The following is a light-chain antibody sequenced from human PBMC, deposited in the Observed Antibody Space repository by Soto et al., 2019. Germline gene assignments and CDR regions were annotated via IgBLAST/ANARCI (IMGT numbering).Light chain of an antibody. CDR2: GTS. V-gene: IGKV3-15*01. CDR1: QSVTTY. Sequence: EIVLTQSPDTLSLSPGERATLSCRASQSVTTYLAWYQQKPGQSPRLLIYGTSTRATGIPARFSGSGSGTEFTLTISSPQAEDFAVYYCNQYNFWPTFGQGTKVDIK. CDR3: NQYNFWPT. J-gene: IGKJ1*01.